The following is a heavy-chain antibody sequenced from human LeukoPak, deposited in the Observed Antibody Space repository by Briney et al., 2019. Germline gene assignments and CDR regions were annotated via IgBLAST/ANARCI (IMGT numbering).Heavy chain of an antibody. Sequence: ASVKVSCKASGGTFSSYAISWVRQAPGQGLEWMGRIIPILGIANCAQKFQGRVTITADKSTSTAYMELSSLRSEDTAVYYCSGRRTPRYCSSTSCYGVNWFDPWGQGTLVTVSS. CDR2: IIPILGIA. V-gene: IGHV1-69*04. D-gene: IGHD2-2*01. CDR1: GGTFSSYA. CDR3: SGRRTPRYCSSTSCYGVNWFDP. J-gene: IGHJ5*02.